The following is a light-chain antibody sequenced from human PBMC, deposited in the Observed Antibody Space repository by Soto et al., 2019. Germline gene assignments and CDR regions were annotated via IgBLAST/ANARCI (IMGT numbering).Light chain of an antibody. CDR2: EVR. J-gene: IGLJ1*01. CDR1: SSDVGGYNH. Sequence: QSVLTQPASVSGSPGQSITISCTGTSSDVGGYNHVSWYQQHPGKAPKLIIYEVRNRPSGVSNRFSGSKSGNTASLTISGLQAEDEADYYCCSYAGSSLYVFGTGTKLTVL. CDR3: CSYAGSSLYV. V-gene: IGLV2-23*02.